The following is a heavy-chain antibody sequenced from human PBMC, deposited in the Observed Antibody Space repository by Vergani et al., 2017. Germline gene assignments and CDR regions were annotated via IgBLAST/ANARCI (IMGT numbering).Heavy chain of an antibody. J-gene: IGHJ4*02. CDR2: IRHDGSNK. V-gene: IGHV3-33*08. D-gene: IGHD1-1*01. CDR3: ARDLMERRGGAFDY. Sequence: QVQLVESGGNVVQSGTSLRLSCAASGFSFGSYGMHWVRQSPGKGLEWVAFIRHDGSNKYYVDSVKGRFTISRDNAKNSLYLQMNSLRAEDTAVYYCARDLMERRGGAFDYWGRGTLVTVSS. CDR1: GFSFGSYG.